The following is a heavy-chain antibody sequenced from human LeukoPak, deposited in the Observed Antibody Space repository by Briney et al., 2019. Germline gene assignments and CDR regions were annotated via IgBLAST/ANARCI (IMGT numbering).Heavy chain of an antibody. CDR3: ARVAAGIGFFQH. CDR1: GGSISSSIYY. Sequence: SETLSLTCIVSGGSISSSIYYWAWVRQPPGKGLEWIGTVFYNGATQYSPSLRSRVTISIDTSTNQFSLKLTSVTAADTALYYCARVAAGIGFFQHWGQGTLVTVSS. J-gene: IGHJ1*01. D-gene: IGHD6-13*01. CDR2: VFYNGAT. V-gene: IGHV4-39*07.